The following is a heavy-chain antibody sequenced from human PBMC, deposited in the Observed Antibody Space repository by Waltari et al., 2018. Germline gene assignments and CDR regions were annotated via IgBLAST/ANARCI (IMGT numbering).Heavy chain of an antibody. J-gene: IGHJ5*02. CDR2: FDPEDGET. D-gene: IGHD3-3*01. Sequence: QVQLVQSGAEVKKPGASVKVSCKVSGYPLHALSMHWVRQAPGKVLEWMGGFDPEDGETIYAQNFQGRFTMTEDTSTDTAYMELSSLRSEDTAVYYCATIYDFWSGYVNWFDPWGQGTLVTVSS. CDR3: ATIYDFWSGYVNWFDP. CDR1: GYPLHALS. V-gene: IGHV1-24*01.